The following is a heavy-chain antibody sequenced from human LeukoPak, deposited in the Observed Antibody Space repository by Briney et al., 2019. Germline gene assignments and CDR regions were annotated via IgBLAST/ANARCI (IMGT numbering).Heavy chain of an antibody. CDR3: ASSRGKYYYDTSGHYYVDSFDF. J-gene: IGHJ4*02. Sequence: PSETLSLTCTVPGGSISNYYWSWIRQPPGKGLEWIGYISYSGNTNRNPSLKSRVIMSVDTSKNQFSLKLSSVTAADTAVYYCASSRGKYYYDTSGHYYVDSFDFWGQGTLVTVSS. CDR2: ISYSGNT. D-gene: IGHD3-22*01. V-gene: IGHV4-59*01. CDR1: GGSISNYY.